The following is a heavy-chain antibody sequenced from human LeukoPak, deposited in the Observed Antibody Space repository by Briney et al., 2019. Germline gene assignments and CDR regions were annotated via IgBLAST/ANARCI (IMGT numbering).Heavy chain of an antibody. Sequence: GDSLRLSCAPSGLHLTYYNMNWVRQAAPKDLAWVSSIHSSSGSIYYAGSLKGRFDTSRDNAKNSLYLQMNSLRAEDTAVYYCARDLAWDAFDIWGQGTMVTVSS. V-gene: IGHV3-21*01. CDR3: ARDLAWDAFDI. CDR2: IHSSSGSI. J-gene: IGHJ3*02. CDR1: GLHLTYYN.